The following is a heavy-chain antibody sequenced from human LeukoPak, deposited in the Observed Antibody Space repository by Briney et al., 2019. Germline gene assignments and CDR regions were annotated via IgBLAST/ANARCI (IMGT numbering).Heavy chain of an antibody. CDR2: INTDGSGI. V-gene: IGHV3-74*01. CDR3: ARVRDWDPFDY. J-gene: IGHJ4*02. D-gene: IGHD2-21*02. CDR1: GFTFSTYW. Sequence: GGSLRLSCAASGFTFSTYWMHWVRQAPGKGLVWVSRINTDGSGIRYADSVKGRFTISRDNLKNTLYLQMNSLRAEDTAVYYCARVRDWDPFDYWGQGTPVTVSS.